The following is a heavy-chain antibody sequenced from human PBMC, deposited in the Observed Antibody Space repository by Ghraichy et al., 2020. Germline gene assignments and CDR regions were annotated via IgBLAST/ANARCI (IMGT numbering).Heavy chain of an antibody. D-gene: IGHD6-19*01. CDR2: INPSGGST. Sequence: ASVKVSCKASGYTFSKYYMHWVRHAPGQGLEWMGMINPSGGSTSYSQRFQGRVTMTRDMSTSTVYMELSSLRSEDTAVYYCARGYGGATWLCDFWGQGTLVTVSS. J-gene: IGHJ4*02. CDR1: GYTFSKYY. CDR3: ARGYGGATWLCDF. V-gene: IGHV1-46*01.